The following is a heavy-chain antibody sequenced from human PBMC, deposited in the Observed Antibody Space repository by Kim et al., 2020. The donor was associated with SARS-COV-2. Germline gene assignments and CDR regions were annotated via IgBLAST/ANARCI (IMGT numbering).Heavy chain of an antibody. Sequence: GGSLRLSCAASRFTFSSYGMHWVRQAPGKGLEWVSVIWYDGSNKYYADSVKGRFTISRDNSKNTLYLQMNSLRAEDTAVYYCARDQAGGSSGYNFDYWGQGTLFTVSS. J-gene: IGHJ4*02. CDR3: ARDQAGGSSGYNFDY. V-gene: IGHV3-33*01. D-gene: IGHD3-22*01. CDR1: RFTFSSYG. CDR2: IWYDGSNK.